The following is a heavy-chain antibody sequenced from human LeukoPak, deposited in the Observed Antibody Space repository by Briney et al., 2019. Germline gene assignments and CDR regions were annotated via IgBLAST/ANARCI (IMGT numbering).Heavy chain of an antibody. J-gene: IGHJ4*02. Sequence: SETLSLTCTVSGGSISNYYWSWIRQPPGKGLEWIGYIFYSGNTNYNPSLKSRVTISVDTSKNQFSLKLSSVTAADTAVYYCARDSRSGSGSVDYWGQGTLVTVSS. CDR3: ARDSRSGSGSVDY. CDR2: IFYSGNT. CDR1: GGSISNYY. V-gene: IGHV4-59*12. D-gene: IGHD3-10*01.